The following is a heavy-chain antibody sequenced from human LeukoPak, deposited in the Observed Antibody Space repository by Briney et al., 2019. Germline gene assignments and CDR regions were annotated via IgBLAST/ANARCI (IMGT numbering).Heavy chain of an antibody. Sequence: SETLSLTCTVSGSSVSSGSYYWSWIRQPPGKGLEWIGYIYYSGSTNYNPSLKSRVTISVDTSKKQFSLKLSSVTAADTAVYYCARSSRWGYFDYWGQGTLVTVSS. V-gene: IGHV4-61*01. D-gene: IGHD6-13*01. CDR3: ARSSRWGYFDY. CDR1: GSSVSSGSYY. J-gene: IGHJ4*02. CDR2: IYYSGST.